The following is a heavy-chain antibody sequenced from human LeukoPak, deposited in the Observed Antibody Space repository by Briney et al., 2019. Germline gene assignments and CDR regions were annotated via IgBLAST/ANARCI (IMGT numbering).Heavy chain of an antibody. CDR3: ARVKLRYSAIFDY. J-gene: IGHJ4*02. D-gene: IGHD6-13*01. Sequence: SETLSLTCTVSGGSISSYYWSWIRQPPGKGLEWIGNIYYSGSTNYNPSLKSRVTISVDTSKNQFSLKLSSVTAADTAVYYCARVKLRYSAIFDYWGQGTLVTVSS. CDR2: IYYSGST. V-gene: IGHV4-59*01. CDR1: GGSISSYY.